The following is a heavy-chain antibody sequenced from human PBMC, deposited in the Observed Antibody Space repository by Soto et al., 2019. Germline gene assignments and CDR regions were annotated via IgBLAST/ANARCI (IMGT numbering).Heavy chain of an antibody. D-gene: IGHD2-21*02. CDR1: GYTFTSYA. CDR3: ARSIVVVTALDD. J-gene: IGHJ4*02. V-gene: IGHV1-3*01. Sequence: ASVKVSCKASGYTFTSYAMHWVRQAPGQRLEWMGWINAGNGNTKYSQKFQGRVTITRDTSASTAYMELSSLRSEDTTVYYCARSIVVVTALDDWGQGTLVTVSS. CDR2: INAGNGNT.